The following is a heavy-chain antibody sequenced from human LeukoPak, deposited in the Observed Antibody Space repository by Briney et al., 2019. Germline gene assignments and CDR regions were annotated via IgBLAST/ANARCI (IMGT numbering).Heavy chain of an antibody. CDR2: ISSGSSTI. J-gene: IGHJ4*02. D-gene: IGHD6-19*01. V-gene: IGHV3-48*02. CDR3: AKSSGWFLDY. CDR1: GFTFSTYS. Sequence: AGGSLRLSCAASGFTFSTYSMNWVRHAPGKGLEWLSYISSGSSTIYYADSVKGRFTISRDNAKNSLYLQMNSLRDEDTAVYYCAKSSGWFLDYWGQGTLVIVSS.